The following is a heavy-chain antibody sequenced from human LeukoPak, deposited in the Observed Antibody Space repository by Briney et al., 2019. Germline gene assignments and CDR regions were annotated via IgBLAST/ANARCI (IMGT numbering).Heavy chain of an antibody. CDR2: IYYSGST. V-gene: IGHV4-59*01. CDR3: ARDLSGSYYSVHAFDI. CDR1: GGSISSYY. D-gene: IGHD1-26*01. Sequence: SETLSLTCTVSGGSISSYYWSWIRQPPGKGLEWIGYIYYSGSTNYNPSLKSRVTISLDTSKNQFSLKLNSVTAADTAVYYCARDLSGSYYSVHAFDIWGQGTMVTVSS. J-gene: IGHJ3*02.